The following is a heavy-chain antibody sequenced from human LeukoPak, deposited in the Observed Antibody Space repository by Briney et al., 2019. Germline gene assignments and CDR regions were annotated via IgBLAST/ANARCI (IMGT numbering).Heavy chain of an antibody. Sequence: SETLSLTXAVSGYSISSGYYWGWMRQPPGKGLEWIGSIYHSGSTYYNPSLKSRVTISVDTSKNQFSLKLSSVTAADTAVYYCARDCPPLPGGTEVWGQGTLVTVSS. CDR1: GYSISSGYY. CDR2: IYHSGST. J-gene: IGHJ4*02. D-gene: IGHD4-23*01. CDR3: ARDCPPLPGGTEV. V-gene: IGHV4-38-2*02.